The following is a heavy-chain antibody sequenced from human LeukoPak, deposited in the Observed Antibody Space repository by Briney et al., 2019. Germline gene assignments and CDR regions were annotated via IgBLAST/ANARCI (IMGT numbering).Heavy chain of an antibody. CDR2: ISYSGST. D-gene: IGHD5-12*01. CDR1: GGSVSSGTYY. CDR3: ARQRGYYGMDV. V-gene: IGHV4-61*01. Sequence: SETLSLTCTISGGSVSSGTYYWSWIRQPPGKELEWIGYISYSGSTNYNPSLKSRVTISVDTSKNQFSLKLSSVTAADTAVYYCARQRGYYGMDVWGQGTTVTVSS. J-gene: IGHJ6*02.